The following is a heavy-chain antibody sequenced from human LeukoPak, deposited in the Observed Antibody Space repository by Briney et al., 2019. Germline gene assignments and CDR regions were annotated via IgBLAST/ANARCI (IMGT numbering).Heavy chain of an antibody. D-gene: IGHD4-23*01. V-gene: IGHV3-7*01. CDR3: ARDDYGGNFGY. CDR2: IKQDGSEK. Sequence: PGGSLRLSCAASGFTFSSYWVSWVRQAPGKGLQWVANIKQDGSEKNYVDSVKGRFTISRDNAKNSLYLQMNSLRAEDTAVYYCARDDYGGNFGYWGQGTLVTVSS. CDR1: GFTFSSYW. J-gene: IGHJ4*02.